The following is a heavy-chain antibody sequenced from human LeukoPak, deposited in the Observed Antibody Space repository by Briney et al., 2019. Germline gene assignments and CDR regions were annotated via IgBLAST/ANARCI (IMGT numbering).Heavy chain of an antibody. J-gene: IGHJ4*02. CDR1: GGSINSGGYY. CDR2: ISYSGST. Sequence: SQTLSLTCTVSGGSINSGGYYWSWIRQHPGKGLEWTGYISYSGSTYYNPSLKSRVTISLDTSKNQFSLRLSSVSAADTAVYFCTVGPHHYFDSWGQGTLVTVSS. V-gene: IGHV4-31*03. D-gene: IGHD4-11*01. CDR3: TVGPHHYFDS.